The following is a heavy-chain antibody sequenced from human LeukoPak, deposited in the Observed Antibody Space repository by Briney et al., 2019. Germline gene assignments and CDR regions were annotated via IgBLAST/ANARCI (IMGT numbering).Heavy chain of an antibody. J-gene: IGHJ4*02. V-gene: IGHV3-53*04. CDR3: ARGARWELQL. CDR1: GFTVGSNY. CDR2: IYSGGST. D-gene: IGHD1-26*01. Sequence: GGSLRLSCAASGFTVGSNYMSWVRQAPGKGLEWVSVIYSGGSTYYADSVKGRFTISRHNSKNTLYLQMNSLRAEDTAVYYCARGARWELQLWGQGTLVTVSS.